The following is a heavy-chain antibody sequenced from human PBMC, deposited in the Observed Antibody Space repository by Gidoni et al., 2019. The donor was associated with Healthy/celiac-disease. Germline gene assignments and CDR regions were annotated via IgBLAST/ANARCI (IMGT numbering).Heavy chain of an antibody. CDR1: GFTSSSYA. CDR2: ISYDGSNK. V-gene: IGHV3-30*01. J-gene: IGHJ6*02. D-gene: IGHD1-1*01. CDR3: ARAGTLYYYGMDV. Sequence: QVQLVESGGGVVQPGRSLRLSCAASGFTSSSYAMHWFRQATDKGLEWVAVISYDGSNKYYADSVKGRFTISRDNSKNTLYLQMNSLRAEDTAVYYCARAGTLYYYGMDVWGQGTTVTVSS.